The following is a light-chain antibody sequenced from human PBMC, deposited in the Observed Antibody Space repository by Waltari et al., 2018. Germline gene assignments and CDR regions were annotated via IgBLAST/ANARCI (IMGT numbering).Light chain of an antibody. V-gene: IGLV4-69*02. CDR3: QTWGTGIQV. CDR2: LNIGGSH. CDR1: SGHSTYA. Sequence: QLVLTQSPSASASLGASVKLTCTLSSGHSTYAIALHQQQPEKGPRYLMKLNIGGSHIKGDGIPDRFSGSSSGTERYLTISNLQSEDEADYYCQTWGTGIQVFGGGTKLTVL. J-gene: IGLJ3*02.